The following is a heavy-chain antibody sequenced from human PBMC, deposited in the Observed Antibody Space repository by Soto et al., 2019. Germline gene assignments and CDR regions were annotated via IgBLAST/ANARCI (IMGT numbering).Heavy chain of an antibody. Sequence: ASVKVSCKASGYTFTSYYMHWVRQAPGQGLEWMGIIDPSGGSTSYAQKFQGRVTMTRDTSTSTVYMELSSLRSEDTAVYYCARGSYYYDSSGPYYFDYWGQGTLVTVSS. CDR3: ARGSYYYDSSGPYYFDY. CDR1: GYTFTSYY. D-gene: IGHD3-22*01. CDR2: IDPSGGST. V-gene: IGHV1-46*01. J-gene: IGHJ4*02.